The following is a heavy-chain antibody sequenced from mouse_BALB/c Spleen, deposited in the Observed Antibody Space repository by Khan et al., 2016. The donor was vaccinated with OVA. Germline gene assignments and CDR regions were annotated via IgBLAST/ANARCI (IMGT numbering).Heavy chain of an antibody. J-gene: IGHJ4*01. D-gene: IGHD2-10*01. CDR2: IWSDGTT. V-gene: IGHV2-6-1*01. CDR3: ARQPYYHYYIIDY. Sequence: QVQLKESGPGLVAPSQSLSITSTISGFSLTDYGVHWVRQPPGKGLEWLVVIWSDGTTTYNSALKSRLSIIKDNSKSQIFLKMNSLQTDDTAMYYCARQPYYHYYIIDYWGQGTSVTVSS. CDR1: GFSLTDYG.